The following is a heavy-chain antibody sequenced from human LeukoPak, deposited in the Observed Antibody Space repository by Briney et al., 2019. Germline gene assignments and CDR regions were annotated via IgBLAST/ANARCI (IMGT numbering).Heavy chain of an antibody. CDR1: GFTFSNYW. Sequence: GGSLRLSWAASGFTFSNYWMSWVRQAPGKGLEWVANIKQDGSEKYYVDSVKGRFTISRDNAKNSLYLQMNSLRAEDTAVYYCARDRDPYYDFWSDYPTGAFDIWGQGTMVTVSS. D-gene: IGHD3-3*01. V-gene: IGHV3-7*01. CDR2: IKQDGSEK. J-gene: IGHJ3*02. CDR3: ARDRDPYYDFWSDYPTGAFDI.